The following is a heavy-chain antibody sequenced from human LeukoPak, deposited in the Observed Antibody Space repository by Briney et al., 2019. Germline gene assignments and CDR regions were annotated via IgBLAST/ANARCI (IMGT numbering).Heavy chain of an antibody. V-gene: IGHV3-30-3*01. J-gene: IGHJ6*02. CDR3: AGDLTGSHYYYYGMDV. Sequence: GGSLRLSCAASGFTFSSYAMHWVRQAPGKGLEWVAVISYDGSNKYYADSVKGRFTISRDNSKNTLYLQMNSLRAEDTAVYYCAGDLTGSHYYYYGMDVWGQGTTVTVSS. D-gene: IGHD1-20*01. CDR2: ISYDGSNK. CDR1: GFTFSSYA.